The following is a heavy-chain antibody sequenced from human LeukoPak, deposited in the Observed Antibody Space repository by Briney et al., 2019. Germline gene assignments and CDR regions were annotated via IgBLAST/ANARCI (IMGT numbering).Heavy chain of an antibody. CDR1: GGSISSGGYY. D-gene: IGHD3-22*01. CDR3: ARVRRITMIVDL. J-gene: IGHJ5*02. Sequence: PSQTLSLTRTVSGGSISSGGYYWSWIRQHPGKGLEWIGYIYYSGSTYYNPSLKSRVTISVDTSKNQFSLKLSSVTAADTAVYYCARVRRITMIVDLWGQGTLVTVSS. V-gene: IGHV4-31*03. CDR2: IYYSGST.